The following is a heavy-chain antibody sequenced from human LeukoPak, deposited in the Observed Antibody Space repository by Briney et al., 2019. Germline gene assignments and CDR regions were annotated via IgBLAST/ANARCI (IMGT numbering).Heavy chain of an antibody. CDR2: IKSKTDGGTT. D-gene: IGHD5-24*01. CDR1: GFTFSNAW. CDR3: AKGGDGSGADY. Sequence: GGSLRLSCVASGFTFSNAWMSWVRQAPGKGLEWVGRIKSKTDGGTTDYAAPVKGRFSISRDDSKNTLYLQMNSLRAEDTAVYYCAKGGDGSGADYWGQGTLVTVSS. J-gene: IGHJ4*02. V-gene: IGHV3-15*01.